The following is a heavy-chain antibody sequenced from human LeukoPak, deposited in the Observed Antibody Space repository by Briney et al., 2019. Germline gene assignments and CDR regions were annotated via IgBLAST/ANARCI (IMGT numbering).Heavy chain of an antibody. D-gene: IGHD1-26*01. CDR1: GFTINNYA. CDR3: ARDRLGAAHDAFDI. Sequence: PGGSLRLSCAASGFTINNYAMHWVRQAPGKGLEWVAVIFYDGSVYYYADSVKGRFTISRDNAKNSLYLQMNSLRVEDTAVYYCARDRLGAAHDAFDIWGQGTVVTVSS. J-gene: IGHJ3*02. CDR2: IFYDGSVY. V-gene: IGHV3-30*04.